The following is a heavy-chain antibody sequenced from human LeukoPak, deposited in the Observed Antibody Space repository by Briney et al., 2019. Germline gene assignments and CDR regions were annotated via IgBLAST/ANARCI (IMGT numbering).Heavy chain of an antibody. V-gene: IGHV3-66*01. CDR1: GFTVSSNY. CDR3: ARDRRYYDSSGALTIYYYYGMDV. Sequence: GGSLRLSCAASGFTVSSNYMSWVRQAPGKGLEWVSVIYSGGSIYYADSVKGRFTISRDNSKNTLYLQMNSLRAEDTAVYYCARDRRYYDSSGALTIYYYYGMDVWGQGTTVTVSS. J-gene: IGHJ6*02. D-gene: IGHD3-22*01. CDR2: IYSGGSI.